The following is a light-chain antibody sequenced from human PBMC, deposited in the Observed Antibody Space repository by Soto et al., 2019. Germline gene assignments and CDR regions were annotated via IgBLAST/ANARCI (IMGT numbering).Light chain of an antibody. CDR1: SSNIGAGYD. V-gene: IGLV1-40*01. CDR2: GNS. CDR3: QSYDSSLSAPVV. J-gene: IGLJ2*01. Sequence: QSVLTQPPSVSGAPGQRVTISCTGSSSNIGAGYDVHWYQQLPGTAPKLLIYGNSTRPSGVPDRFSGSKSGTSASLAITGLQAEDEADYYCQSYDSSLSAPVVFGGGTKVTVL.